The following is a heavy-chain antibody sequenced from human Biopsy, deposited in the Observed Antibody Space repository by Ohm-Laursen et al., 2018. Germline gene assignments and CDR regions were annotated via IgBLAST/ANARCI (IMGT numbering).Heavy chain of an antibody. CDR1: GCSFTSYY. D-gene: IGHD6-19*01. J-gene: IGHJ4*02. V-gene: IGHV1-46*01. CDR2: INPSGSTT. Sequence: ASVKVSCKASGCSFTSYYMHWVRQAPGQGLKWMGMINPSGSTTSYPQIFQGRVTMTRDTSKSTVYMELSSLRSADTAVYFCARNTGWYGDLYYFDYWGQGTLVTVSS. CDR3: ARNTGWYGDLYYFDY.